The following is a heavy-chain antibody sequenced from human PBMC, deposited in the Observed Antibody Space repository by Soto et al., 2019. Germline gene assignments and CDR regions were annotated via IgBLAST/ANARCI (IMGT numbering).Heavy chain of an antibody. CDR3: APRRVAVAGN. J-gene: IGHJ4*02. V-gene: IGHV3-30*03. Sequence: QVQLVESGGGVVQPGRSLRLSCAASGFTFSSYGMHRVRQAPGKGLEWVAVISYDGSNKYYADSVKGRFTISRDNSKNTLYLQMNSLRAEDTAVYYCAPRRVAVAGNWGQGTLVTVSS. D-gene: IGHD6-19*01. CDR2: ISYDGSNK. CDR1: GFTFSSYG.